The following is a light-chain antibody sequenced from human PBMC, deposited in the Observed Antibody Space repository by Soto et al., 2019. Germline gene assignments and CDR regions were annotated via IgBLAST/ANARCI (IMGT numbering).Light chain of an antibody. Sequence: DIVMTQSPDSLAVSLGERATINCKSSQGVLSSSNNENYLAWYQQRPGQPLKLLIYWASTRESGVPDRFSGSGSGTDFTLTITVLQAEDVAVYYCEQYYTTPRTFGQGTRLEI. CDR3: EQYYTTPRT. J-gene: IGKJ2*02. V-gene: IGKV4-1*01. CDR1: QGVLSSSNNENY. CDR2: WAS.